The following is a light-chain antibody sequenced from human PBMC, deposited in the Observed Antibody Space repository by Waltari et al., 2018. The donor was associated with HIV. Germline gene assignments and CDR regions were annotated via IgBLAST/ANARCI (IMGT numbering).Light chain of an antibody. CDR1: SSNIRSNY. CDR3: AAWGDSLTSFV. J-gene: IGLJ1*01. CDR2: RNN. Sequence: QSVLTQPPSASETPGQRVTISCSGSSSNIRSNYVSWYQHLPGTAPKLLIYRNNQRPSGVPDRFSGSKSGTSASLAISGLRSEDEADYYCAAWGDSLTSFVFGTGTKVTVL. V-gene: IGLV1-47*01.